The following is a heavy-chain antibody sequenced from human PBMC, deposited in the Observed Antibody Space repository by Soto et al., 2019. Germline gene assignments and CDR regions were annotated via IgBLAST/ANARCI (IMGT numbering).Heavy chain of an antibody. J-gene: IGHJ3*02. D-gene: IGHD6-13*01. CDR1: GFTFRSYG. Sequence: QEQLVESGGGVVQPGRSLRLSCVASGFTFRSYGMHWVRQAPGKGLEWVAVMSDDESKKYYADSVKGRFTISRDNSMNSLFLQMDTLISEDTAVYYCARTAGGRVRGALDIWGQGTMVTVSS. CDR3: ARTAGGRVRGALDI. V-gene: IGHV3-30-3*01. CDR2: MSDDESKK.